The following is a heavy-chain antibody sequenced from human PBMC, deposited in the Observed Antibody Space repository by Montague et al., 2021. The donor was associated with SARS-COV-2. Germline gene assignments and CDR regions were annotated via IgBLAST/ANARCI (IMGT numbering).Heavy chain of an antibody. V-gene: IGHV4-31*03. CDR3: ARHGKTRIAMIVVVIGYFDY. J-gene: IGHJ4*02. CDR1: GGSISSGGYY. D-gene: IGHD3-22*01. CDR2: IYYSGST. Sequence: TLSLTCTVSGGSISSGGYYWSWIRQHPGKGLEWIGYIYYSGSTYYNPSLKSRVTISVDTSKNQFSLKLSSVTAADTAVYYCARHGKTRIAMIVVVIGYFDYWGQGTLVTVSS.